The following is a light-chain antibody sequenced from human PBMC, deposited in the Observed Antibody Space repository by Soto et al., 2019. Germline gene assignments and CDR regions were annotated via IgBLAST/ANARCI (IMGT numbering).Light chain of an antibody. CDR1: QSVSSN. J-gene: IGKJ1*01. CDR2: GAS. V-gene: IGKV3-15*01. CDR3: QQYESSPRT. Sequence: EIVMTQSPATLSVSPGERATLSCRASQSVSSNLAWYQQKPGQAPRLLIYGASTRATGIPARFSASGSGTDFTPTISRLEPEDFAVYYCQQYESSPRTFGQGTKVDIK.